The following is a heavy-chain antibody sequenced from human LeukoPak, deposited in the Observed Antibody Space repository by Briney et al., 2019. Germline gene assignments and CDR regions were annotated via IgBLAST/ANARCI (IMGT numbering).Heavy chain of an antibody. Sequence: SETLSLTCTVSGGSISSSSYYWGWIRQPPGKGLEWIGSIYYSGSTYYNPSLKSRVTIPVDTSKNQFSLKLSSVTAADTAVYYCARPKGSSSTWFDPWGQGTLVTVSS. CDR2: IYYSGST. J-gene: IGHJ5*02. CDR1: GGSISSSSYY. CDR3: ARPKGSSSTWFDP. D-gene: IGHD6-6*01. V-gene: IGHV4-39*01.